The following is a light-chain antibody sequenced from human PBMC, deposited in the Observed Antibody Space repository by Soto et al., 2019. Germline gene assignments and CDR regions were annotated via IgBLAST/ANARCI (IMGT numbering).Light chain of an antibody. CDR3: QQFNYWPPIT. CDR2: GAS. J-gene: IGKJ5*01. Sequence: EIVLTQSPATLSVSPWERATLSCGASQSVSSNLAWYQQIPGRAPRLLIYGASTRATGIPARFSASGSGTEFTLTISSLQSEDFAVYYCQQFNYWPPITFGHGTRLEIK. CDR1: QSVSSN. V-gene: IGKV3-15*01.